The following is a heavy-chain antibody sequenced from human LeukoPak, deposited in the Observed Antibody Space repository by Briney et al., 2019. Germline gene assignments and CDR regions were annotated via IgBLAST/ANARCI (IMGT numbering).Heavy chain of an antibody. CDR2: ISYDGSNT. CDR3: ARDSTYYYASGSSGPHYFDY. J-gene: IGHJ4*02. CDR1: GFTFSTYA. V-gene: IGHV3-30*01. Sequence: GRSLRLSCAASGFTFSTYAMHWVRQAPGKGLEGVAVISYDGSNTYYADSVKGRFTISRDNSKNTLYLQLNSLRAEDTAVYYCARDSTYYYASGSSGPHYFDYWGQGTLVTVSS. D-gene: IGHD3-10*01.